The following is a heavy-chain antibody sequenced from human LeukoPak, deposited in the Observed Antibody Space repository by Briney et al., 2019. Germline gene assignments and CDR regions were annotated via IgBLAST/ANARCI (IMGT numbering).Heavy chain of an antibody. V-gene: IGHV4-59*08. CDR3: ARYYCGGDCSRGSYNWFDP. Sequence: PSETLSLTCTVSGGSISSYYWSWIRQPPGKGLEWIGYIYYSGSTNYNPSLKSRVTISVDTSKNQFSLKLSSVTAADTAVYYCARYYCGGDCSRGSYNWFDPWGQGTLVTVSS. CDR2: IYYSGST. D-gene: IGHD2-21*02. CDR1: GGSISSYY. J-gene: IGHJ5*02.